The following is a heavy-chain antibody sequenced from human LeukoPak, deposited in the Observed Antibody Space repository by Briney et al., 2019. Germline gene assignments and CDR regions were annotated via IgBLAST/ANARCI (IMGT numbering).Heavy chain of an antibody. J-gene: IGHJ4*02. Sequence: GGSLRLSCAASGFTFSTYWMHWVRQAPAKALVWVSRTNPDGSRTDYADSVKGRFTISRDNAKNTLYLQMNRLRAEDTAVYYCAKDLRGYRDYWGQGTLVTVSS. CDR3: AKDLRGYRDY. D-gene: IGHD3-22*01. CDR1: GFTFSTYW. CDR2: TNPDGSRT. V-gene: IGHV3-74*01.